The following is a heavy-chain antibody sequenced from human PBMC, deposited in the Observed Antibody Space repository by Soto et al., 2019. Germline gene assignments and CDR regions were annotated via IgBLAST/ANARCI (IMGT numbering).Heavy chain of an antibody. D-gene: IGHD6-13*01. CDR1: GASMNSYH. CDR2: IHSSGST. Sequence: XTLSLPCTVSGASMNSYHWSWIRQPAGKGLEWIGHIHSSGSTNYNPSLKSRVTMSVYTSKNQFSLRLMSLKAADTAVYYCARDQGVAAAGITWFDPWGQGSLATVSS. CDR3: ARDQGVAAAGITWFDP. J-gene: IGHJ5*02. V-gene: IGHV4-4*07.